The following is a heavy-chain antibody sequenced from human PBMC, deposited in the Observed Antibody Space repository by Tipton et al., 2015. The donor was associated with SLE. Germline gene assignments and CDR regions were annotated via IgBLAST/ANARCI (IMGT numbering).Heavy chain of an antibody. CDR2: IYYSGST. V-gene: IGHV4-61*08. CDR3: ARDPSSSAYNWFDP. J-gene: IGHJ5*02. Sequence: TLSLTCTVSGGSISSGGYYWSWIRQHPGMGLEWIGYIYYSGSTNYNPSLKSRVTISVDTSKNQFSLKLSSVTAADTAVYYCARDPSSSAYNWFDPWGQGTLVTVSS. CDR1: GGSISSGGYY. D-gene: IGHD6-6*01.